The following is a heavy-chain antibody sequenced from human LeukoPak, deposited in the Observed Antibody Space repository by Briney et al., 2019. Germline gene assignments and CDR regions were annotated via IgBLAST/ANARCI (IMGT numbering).Heavy chain of an antibody. CDR3: ARAYSSYTPSDY. CDR1: GGSISSYY. J-gene: IGHJ4*02. Sequence: SETLSLTCTVSGGSISSYYWSWIRQPPRKGLEWIGYIYYSGSTNYNPSLKSRVTISVDTSKNQFSLKLSSVTAADTAVYYCARAYSSYTPSDYWGQGTLVTVSS. V-gene: IGHV4-59*01. D-gene: IGHD6-6*01. CDR2: IYYSGST.